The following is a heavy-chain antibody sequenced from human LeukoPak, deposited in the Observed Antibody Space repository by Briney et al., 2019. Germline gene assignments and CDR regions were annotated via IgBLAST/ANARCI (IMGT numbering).Heavy chain of an antibody. D-gene: IGHD3-9*01. CDR3: ALGYYDILTGYYFRGPDAFDI. CDR1: GYTFTGYY. Sequence: GASVKVSCKASGYTFTGYYMHWARQAPGQGLEWMGWINPNSGGTHYAQKFQGRVTMTRDTSISTAYMELSRLRSDDTAVYYCALGYYDILTGYYFRGPDAFDIWGQGTMVTVSS. V-gene: IGHV1-2*02. CDR2: INPNSGGT. J-gene: IGHJ3*02.